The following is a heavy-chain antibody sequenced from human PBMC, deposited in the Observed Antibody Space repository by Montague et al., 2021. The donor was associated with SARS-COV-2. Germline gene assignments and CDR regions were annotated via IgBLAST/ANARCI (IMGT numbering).Heavy chain of an antibody. CDR1: GDSVSSNSAT. J-gene: IGHJ6*02. Sequence: CAISGDSVSSNSATWNWVSQSPSRGLEGLGRTYYRSKGYNDYALSVRGRVTINPDTSKNQFSLQLNSVTPEDTAIYYCTSGREGNYNVMDVWGQGTTVTVSS. CDR3: TSGREGNYNVMDV. V-gene: IGHV6-1*01. D-gene: IGHD1-1*01. CDR2: TYYRSKGYN.